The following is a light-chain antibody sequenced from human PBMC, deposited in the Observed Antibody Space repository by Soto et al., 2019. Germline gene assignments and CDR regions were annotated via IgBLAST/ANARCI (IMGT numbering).Light chain of an antibody. V-gene: IGKV3-20*01. Sequence: EIVLTQSPGTLSLSPGESATLSCRASQRVTNNYLSWYQQKPGQAPRLLIFGPSSRATGIPDRFSGSGSGTDFTLSISRLEPEDFAVYYCQQYGRTPYTFGQGTKLEIK. CDR2: GPS. CDR1: QRVTNNY. CDR3: QQYGRTPYT. J-gene: IGKJ2*01.